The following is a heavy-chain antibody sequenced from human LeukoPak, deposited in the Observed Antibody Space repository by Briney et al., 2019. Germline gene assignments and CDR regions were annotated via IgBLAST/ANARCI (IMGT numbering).Heavy chain of an antibody. D-gene: IGHD6-19*01. CDR2: IKQDGSEK. V-gene: IGHV3-7*01. CDR3: ARDAEEFRYSSGWLLDY. CDR1: GFTFSSYW. Sequence: PGGSLRLSCAASGFTFSSYWMSWVRQAPGKGLEWVANIKQDGSEKYYVDSVKGRFTISRDNAKNPLYLQMNSLRAEDTAVYYCARDAEEFRYSSGWLLDYWGQGTLVTVSS. J-gene: IGHJ4*02.